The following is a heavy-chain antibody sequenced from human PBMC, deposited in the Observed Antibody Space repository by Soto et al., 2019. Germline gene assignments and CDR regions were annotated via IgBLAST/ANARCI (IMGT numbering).Heavy chain of an antibody. V-gene: IGHV4-30-2*01. CDR1: GGSISSGGYS. D-gene: IGHD3-22*01. CDR3: ASSPYYYDSSGYLFPYYFDY. Sequence: KTSETLSLTCAVSGGSISSGGYSWSWIRQPPGKGLEWIGYIYHSGSTYYNPSLKSRVTISVDRSKNQFSLELSSVTAADTAVYYCASSPYYYDSSGYLFPYYFDYWGQGTLVTVSS. CDR2: IYHSGST. J-gene: IGHJ4*02.